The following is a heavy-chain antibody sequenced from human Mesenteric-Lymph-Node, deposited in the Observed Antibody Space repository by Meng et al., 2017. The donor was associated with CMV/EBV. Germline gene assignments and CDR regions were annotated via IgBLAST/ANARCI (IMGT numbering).Heavy chain of an antibody. CDR2: IKLDGSET. Sequence: AASGFTFSNYWMSWVGQPAGKGLEWVANIKLDGSETYYVDALKGRFTISRDNAKDSLYLQMNSLRAEDTAVYYCARVGIWSTYVFDFWGQGTLVTVSS. CDR1: GFTFSNYW. CDR3: ARVGIWSTYVFDF. J-gene: IGHJ4*02. V-gene: IGHV3-7*04. D-gene: IGHD3-3*01.